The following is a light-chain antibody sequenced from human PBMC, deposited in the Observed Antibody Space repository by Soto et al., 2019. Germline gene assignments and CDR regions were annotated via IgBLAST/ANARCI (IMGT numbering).Light chain of an antibody. V-gene: IGKV3-20*01. CDR1: QSFRGL. J-gene: IGKJ1*01. Sequence: VLTQSPVTLSSSQGERATLSCRASQSFRGLLAWYQQKPGQAPRLLIYDAYNRATGIPPRFSGSGSGTDFTLTISRLEPEDFAVYYCQQYGSSRSFGQGTKVDIK. CDR3: QQYGSSRS. CDR2: DAY.